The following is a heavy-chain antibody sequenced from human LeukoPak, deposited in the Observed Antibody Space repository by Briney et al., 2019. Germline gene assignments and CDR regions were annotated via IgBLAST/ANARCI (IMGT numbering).Heavy chain of an antibody. V-gene: IGHV3-30*18. CDR2: VSYDGSNK. CDR1: GFPFSSYG. Sequence: GGSLRLSCAASGFPFSSYGMHWVRLAPGKGLEWVAVVSYDGSNKYYADSVKGRFTISRDNSRNTLFLQMNSLRPEDTAVYYCAKDLGYCSGGSCFSGDYWGQGTLVTVSS. J-gene: IGHJ4*02. D-gene: IGHD2-15*01. CDR3: AKDLGYCSGGSCFSGDY.